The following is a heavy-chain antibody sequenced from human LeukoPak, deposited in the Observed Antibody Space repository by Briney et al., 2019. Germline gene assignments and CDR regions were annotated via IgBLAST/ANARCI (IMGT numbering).Heavy chain of an antibody. J-gene: IGHJ4*02. D-gene: IGHD5-12*01. V-gene: IGHV3-7*05. CDR2: IKEDGSVK. CDR1: EFPFSRSW. Sequence: GGSLRPSCAASEFPFSRSWMTWVRQAPGKGLEWVANIKEDGSVKNYVDSVKGRFTISRDNAKNSLYLRMNSLRADDTAVYYCARDSGYNAFDYWGQGTLVTVSS. CDR3: ARDSGYNAFDY.